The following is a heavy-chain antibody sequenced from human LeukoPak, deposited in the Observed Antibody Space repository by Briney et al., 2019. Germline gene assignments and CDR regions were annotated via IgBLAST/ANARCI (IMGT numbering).Heavy chain of an antibody. CDR2: ILYNGSNK. CDR3: AREPLGSMDHYYYYGMDV. Sequence: GGAPRLSWAPPGFTLSSYSIDRGRPAPGEGAGGGGVILYNGSNKYYADSVKGRFTISRDNSKNTLYLQMNSLRAEDTAVYYCAREPLGSMDHYYYYGMDVWGQGTTVTVSS. J-gene: IGHJ6*02. D-gene: IGHD2-2*03. V-gene: IGHV3-30-3*01. CDR1: GFTLSSYS.